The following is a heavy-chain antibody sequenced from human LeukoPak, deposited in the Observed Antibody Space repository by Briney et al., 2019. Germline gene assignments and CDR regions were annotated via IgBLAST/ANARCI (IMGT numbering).Heavy chain of an antibody. J-gene: IGHJ4*02. V-gene: IGHV4-34*01. Sequence: SETLSLTCAVYGGSFSGYYWSWIRQPPGKGLEWIGEINHSGSTNYNPSLKSRVTISVDTSKNQFSLELSSVTAADTAVYYCARGRGVEMATIGDYWGQGTLVTVSS. D-gene: IGHD5-24*01. CDR3: ARGRGVEMATIGDY. CDR2: INHSGST. CDR1: GGSFSGYY.